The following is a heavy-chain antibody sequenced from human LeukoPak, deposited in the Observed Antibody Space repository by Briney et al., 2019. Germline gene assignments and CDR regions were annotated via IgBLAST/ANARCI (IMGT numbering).Heavy chain of an antibody. CDR3: ARLGPHYGGNPDNWFDP. Sequence: GRSLRLSCAASGFTFSSYAMHWVRQAPGKGLEWVAVISYDGSNKYYADSVKGRFTISRDNSKNTLYLQMNSLRAEDTAVYYCARLGPHYGGNPDNWFDPWGQGTLVTVSS. CDR1: GFTFSSYA. V-gene: IGHV3-30-3*01. J-gene: IGHJ5*02. D-gene: IGHD4-23*01. CDR2: ISYDGSNK.